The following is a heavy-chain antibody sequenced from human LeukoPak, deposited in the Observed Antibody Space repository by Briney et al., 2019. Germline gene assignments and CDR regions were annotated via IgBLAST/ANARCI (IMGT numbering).Heavy chain of an antibody. J-gene: IGHJ4*02. D-gene: IGHD2-2*01. CDR1: GYSTSSDYY. V-gene: IGHV4-38-2*02. Sequence: SETLSLTCAVSGYSTSSDYYWGWIRQPPGKGLEWIGSIYHSGSTYYNPSLKSRVTISVDTPKNQFSLRLSSVAAADTAVYYCARDQRGFCSSTSCYFGEYFDYWGQGTLVTVSS. CDR2: IYHSGST. CDR3: ARDQRGFCSSTSCYFGEYFDY.